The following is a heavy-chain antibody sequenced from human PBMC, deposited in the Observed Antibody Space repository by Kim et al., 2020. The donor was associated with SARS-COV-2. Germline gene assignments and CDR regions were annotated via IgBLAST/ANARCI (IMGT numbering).Heavy chain of an antibody. D-gene: IGHD5-12*01. V-gene: IGHV3-21*01. J-gene: IGHJ4*02. CDR1: GFTFSSYS. CDR3: AREGGMATITDFDY. CDR2: ISSSSSYI. Sequence: GGSLRLSCAAPGFTFSSYSMNWVRQAPGKGLEWVSSISSSSSYIYYADSVKGRFTISRDNAKNSLYLQMNSLRAEDTAVYYCAREGGMATITDFDYWGQGTLVTVSS.